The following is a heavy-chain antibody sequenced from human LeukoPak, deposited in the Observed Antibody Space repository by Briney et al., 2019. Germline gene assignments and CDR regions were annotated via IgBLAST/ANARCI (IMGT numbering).Heavy chain of an antibody. CDR3: ARGHSAYCSSTSCWFDP. CDR2: MNPNSGNT. Sequence: ASVKVSCKASGYTFTSYDINWVRQATGQGLEWMGWMNPNSGNTGYAQKFQGRVTMTRNTSISTAYMELSSPRSEDTAVYYCARGHSAYCSSTSCWFDPWGQGTLVTVSS. CDR1: GYTFTSYD. D-gene: IGHD2-2*01. J-gene: IGHJ5*02. V-gene: IGHV1-8*01.